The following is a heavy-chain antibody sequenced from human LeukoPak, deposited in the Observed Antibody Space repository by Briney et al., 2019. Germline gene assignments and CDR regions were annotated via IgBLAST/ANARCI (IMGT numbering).Heavy chain of an antibody. Sequence: GGSLRLSCAASGFTFSSYGMSWVRQAPGKGLEWVSSISDSGGSTYYADSVKGRFTISRDNSKNTLYLQMNSLRAEDTAVYYCARHLRRDGYNYYFDYWGQGILVTVSS. CDR3: ARHLRRDGYNYYFDY. V-gene: IGHV3-23*01. D-gene: IGHD5-24*01. CDR2: ISDSGGST. CDR1: GFTFSSYG. J-gene: IGHJ4*02.